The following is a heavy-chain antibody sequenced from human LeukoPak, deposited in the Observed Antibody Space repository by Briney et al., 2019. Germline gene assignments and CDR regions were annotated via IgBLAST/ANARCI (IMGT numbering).Heavy chain of an antibody. Sequence: GGSLRLSCAASGFTLSSYAMSWVRQAPGKGLEWVSAISGSGGSTNYADSVKGRFTISRDNSKDTLYLQMNSLRAEDTAVYYCAKLGQLATEVVYWGQGTLVTVSS. V-gene: IGHV3-23*01. CDR1: GFTLSSYA. CDR3: AKLGQLATEVVY. J-gene: IGHJ4*02. D-gene: IGHD6-13*01. CDR2: ISGSGGST.